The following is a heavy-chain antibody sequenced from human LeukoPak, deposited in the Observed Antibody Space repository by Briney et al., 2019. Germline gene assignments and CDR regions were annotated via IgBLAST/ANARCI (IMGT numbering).Heavy chain of an antibody. J-gene: IGHJ4*02. CDR1: GFTFSSYA. V-gene: IGHV3-30-3*01. CDR3: ARGLPSSGWYSDSAADY. CDR2: ISYDGSNK. D-gene: IGHD6-19*01. Sequence: GGSLRLSCAASGFTFSSYAMHWVRQAPGKGLEWVAVISYDGSNKYYADSVKGRFTISRDNSKNTLYLQMNSLRAEDTAVYYCARGLPSSGWYSDSAADYWGQGTLVTVSS.